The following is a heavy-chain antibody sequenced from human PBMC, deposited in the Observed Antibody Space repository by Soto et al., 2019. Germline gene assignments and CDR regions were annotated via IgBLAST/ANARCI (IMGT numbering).Heavy chain of an antibody. CDR3: ARQQKGPDWDYFDY. CDR2: IYSGCST. D-gene: IGHD3-9*01. CDR1: GFIVSSNF. V-gene: IGHV3-53*01. Sequence: GGSLRLSCAASGFIVSSNFMSWVRQAPGKGLEWVSLIYSGCSTFHADSVKGRFTLSRDRSNNTLHLQMHDLRVEDPAIYYCARQQKGPDWDYFDYSGLGTLVTVSS. J-gene: IGHJ4*02.